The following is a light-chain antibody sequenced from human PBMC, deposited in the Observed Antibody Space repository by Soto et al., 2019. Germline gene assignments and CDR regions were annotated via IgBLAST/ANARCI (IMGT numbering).Light chain of an antibody. Sequence: QSALTQPASVSESPGQSITISCTGTSSDVGGYNYVSWYQQHPGKAPKLMIYDVSNRPSGVSNRFSGSKSGNTASLTISGLQAEDEADYYCSSYTGSSTLVVFGGGTQLTVL. CDR1: SSDVGGYNY. CDR2: DVS. J-gene: IGLJ3*02. V-gene: IGLV2-14*03. CDR3: SSYTGSSTLVV.